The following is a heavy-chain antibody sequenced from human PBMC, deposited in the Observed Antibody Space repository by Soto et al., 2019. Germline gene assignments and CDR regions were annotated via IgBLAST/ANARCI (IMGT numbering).Heavy chain of an antibody. CDR2: INRDGSST. V-gene: IGHV3-74*01. Sequence: EVQLVESGGGLVQPGGSLRLSCAASGFTFSSYWMHWVRQASGKGLVWVSRINRDGSSTNYADSARGRVTISRDNAKNTLYLQLNGLRAEDTAVYYCAREIATTGEYYFDYWGQGILVTVSS. CDR3: AREIATTGEYYFDY. CDR1: GFTFSSYW. J-gene: IGHJ4*02. D-gene: IGHD6-13*01.